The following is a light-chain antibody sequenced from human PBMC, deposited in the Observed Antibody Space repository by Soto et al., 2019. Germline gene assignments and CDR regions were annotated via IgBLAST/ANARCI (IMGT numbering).Light chain of an antibody. CDR3: QQCGSSPWT. J-gene: IGKJ1*01. CDR1: QSVSSN. CDR2: ATS. Sequence: EIVLTQSPGTLPLSPGERATLSCRASQSVSSNLAWYQQKPGQAPRLLIYATSSRATGIPDRFSGGGSGTDFTLTISRLEPEDFAVYYCQQCGSSPWTFGQGTKVDIK. V-gene: IGKV3-20*01.